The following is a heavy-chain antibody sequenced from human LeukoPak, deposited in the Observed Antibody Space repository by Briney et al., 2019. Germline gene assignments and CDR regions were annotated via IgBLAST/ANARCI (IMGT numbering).Heavy chain of an antibody. D-gene: IGHD5-18*01. J-gene: IGHJ4*02. CDR2: IYHSGST. Sequence: NPSETLSLTCTVSAYSISSGYYWGWIRQPPGKGLEWIGSIYHSGSTYYNPSLKSRVTISVDTSKNQFSLKLSSVTAADTAVYYCAAMDTAMVTGLHLFDYWGQGTLVTVSS. CDR3: AAMDTAMVTGLHLFDY. V-gene: IGHV4-38-2*02. CDR1: AYSISSGYY.